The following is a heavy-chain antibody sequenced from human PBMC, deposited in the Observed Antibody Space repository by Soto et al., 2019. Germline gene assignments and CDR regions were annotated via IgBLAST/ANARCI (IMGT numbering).Heavy chain of an antibody. D-gene: IGHD3-3*01. CDR3: ARDLSSHFTMYYYGMDV. CDR1: GGTFSSYA. CDR2: IIPIFGTA. J-gene: IGHJ6*02. Sequence: QVQLVQSGAEVKKPGSSVKVSCKASGGTFSSYAISWVRQAPGQGLEWMGGIIPIFGTANYAQKFQGRVTITADESTSTAYMELSSLRSEDTAVYYCARDLSSHFTMYYYGMDVWGQGTTVTVSS. V-gene: IGHV1-69*01.